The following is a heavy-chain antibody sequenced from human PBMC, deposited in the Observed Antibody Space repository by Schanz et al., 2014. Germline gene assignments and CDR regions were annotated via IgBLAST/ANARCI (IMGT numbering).Heavy chain of an antibody. J-gene: IGHJ4*02. CDR2: ISGSGGST. Sequence: VQVVDSGGGLVQPGGSLRLSCAASGFTFSSYAMSWVRQAPGKGLEWVSAISGSGGSTYYADSVKGRFTISRDNSKNTLYLQMNSLRAEDTAVYYCAKSLESCPGGRCSRGYFDYWGQGTLVTVSS. V-gene: IGHV3-23*04. CDR3: AKSLESCPGGRCSRGYFDY. CDR1: GFTFSSYA. D-gene: IGHD2-8*02.